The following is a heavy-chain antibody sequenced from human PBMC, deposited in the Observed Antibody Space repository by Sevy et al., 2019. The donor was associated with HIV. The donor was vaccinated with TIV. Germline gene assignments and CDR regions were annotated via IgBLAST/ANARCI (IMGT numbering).Heavy chain of an antibody. V-gene: IGHV3-33*01. J-gene: IGHJ4*02. CDR2: IWYDGSNK. Sequence: GGSLRLSCAASGFTFSSYGMHWVRQAPGKGLEWVAVIWYDGSNKYYADSVKGRFTISIDNSKNTLYLQMNSLRAEVTAVYYCARDRNGYFDYWGQGTLVTVSS. CDR3: ARDRNGYFDY. D-gene: IGHD2-8*01. CDR1: GFTFSSYG.